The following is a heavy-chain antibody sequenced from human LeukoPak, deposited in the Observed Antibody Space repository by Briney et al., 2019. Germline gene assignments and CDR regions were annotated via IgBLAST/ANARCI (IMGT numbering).Heavy chain of an antibody. CDR2: IIPIFGTA. Sequence: VASVKVSCKASGGTFSSYAISWVRQAPGQGLEWMGGIIPIFGTANYAQKFQGRVTITADESTSTAYMELSSLRSEDTAVYYCARDLGRTPHYYDSSGYYPPPYNWFDPWGQGTLVTVSS. CDR1: GGTFSSYA. CDR3: ARDLGRTPHYYDSSGYYPPPYNWFDP. J-gene: IGHJ5*02. D-gene: IGHD3-22*01. V-gene: IGHV1-69*13.